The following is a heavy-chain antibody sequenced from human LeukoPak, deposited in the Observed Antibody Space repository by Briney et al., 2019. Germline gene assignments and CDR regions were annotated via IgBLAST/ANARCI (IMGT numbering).Heavy chain of an antibody. J-gene: IGHJ6*02. CDR1: GFTFSSYA. D-gene: IGHD7-27*01. Sequence: GGSLRLSCAASGFTFSSYAMHWVRQAPGKGLEWVAVISDDGSKKYCADSVKGRFTISRDNSKNTLYLQMNSLRAEDTALYYCAKDLGPNYYYYSMDVWGQGTTVTVSS. CDR3: AKDLGPNYYYYSMDV. CDR2: ISDDGSKK. V-gene: IGHV3-30-3*01.